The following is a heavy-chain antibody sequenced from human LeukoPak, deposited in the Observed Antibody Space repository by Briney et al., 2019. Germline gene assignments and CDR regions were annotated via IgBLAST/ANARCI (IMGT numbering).Heavy chain of an antibody. CDR1: GFTFSSYA. V-gene: IGHV3-30-3*01. J-gene: IGHJ3*02. Sequence: PGGSLRLSCAASGFTFSSYAMYWVRQAPGKGLEWVAVISYDGSNKYYADSVKGRFTISRDNSKNTLYLQMNSLRAEDTAVYYCANWGAFHDAFDIWGQGTMVTVSS. CDR3: ANWGAFHDAFDI. D-gene: IGHD1-26*01. CDR2: ISYDGSNK.